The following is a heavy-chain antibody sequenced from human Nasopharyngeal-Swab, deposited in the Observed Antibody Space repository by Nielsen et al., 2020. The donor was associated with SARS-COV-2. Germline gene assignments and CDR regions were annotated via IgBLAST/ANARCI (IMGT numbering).Heavy chain of an antibody. CDR3: ARDKGRCSSTSCCVDY. D-gene: IGHD2-2*01. CDR1: GFTFSDYY. Sequence: GGSLRLSCAASGFTFSDYYMSWIRQAPGKGLEWVSYISSSGSTIYYADSVKGRFTISRDNAKNSLYLQMNSLRAEDTAVYYCARDKGRCSSTSCCVDYWGQGTLVTVSS. V-gene: IGHV3-11*01. CDR2: ISSSGSTI. J-gene: IGHJ4*02.